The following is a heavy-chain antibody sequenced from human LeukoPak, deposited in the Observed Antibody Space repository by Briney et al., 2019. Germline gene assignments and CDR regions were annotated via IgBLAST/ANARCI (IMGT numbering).Heavy chain of an antibody. CDR1: GFSVSSNY. CDR3: ARDFTLVLPTL. D-gene: IGHD2-15*01. J-gene: IGHJ4*02. V-gene: IGHV3-53*01. Sequence: GGSLGLSCAASGFSVSSNYMSWVRQAPGKGLEWVSVIYSGGSTYYADSVKGRFTISRDNSKNTLYLQMNSLRAEDTAVYYCARDFTLVLPTLWGQGTLVTVSS. CDR2: IYSGGST.